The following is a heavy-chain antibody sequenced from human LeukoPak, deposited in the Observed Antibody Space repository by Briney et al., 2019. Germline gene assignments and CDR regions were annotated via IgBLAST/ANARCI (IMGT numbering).Heavy chain of an antibody. CDR2: ITNNGGST. CDR3: VKVDCNGGSCYFKY. Sequence: GGSLRLSCASSGFTFSNYWMSWVRQAPGKGLEYVSAITNNGGSTYYADSVKGRFTISRDNSKNTVYLQMSSLRAEDTAVYYCVKVDCNGGSCYFKYWGQGTLVSVSS. CDR1: GFTFSNYW. D-gene: IGHD2-15*01. V-gene: IGHV3-64D*09. J-gene: IGHJ4*02.